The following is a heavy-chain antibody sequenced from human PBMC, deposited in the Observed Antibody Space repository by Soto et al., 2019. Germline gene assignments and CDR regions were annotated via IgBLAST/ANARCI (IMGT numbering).Heavy chain of an antibody. CDR1: GGSFSGYY. Sequence: PSETPSLTCAVYGGSFSGYYWSWIRQPPGKGLEWIGEINHSGSTNYNPSLKSRVTISVDTSKNQFSLKLSSVTAADTAVYYCARGGTVTTYCVHPPRYWGQVTLVTASS. D-gene: IGHD4-17*01. V-gene: IGHV4-34*01. J-gene: IGHJ4*02. CDR2: INHSGST. CDR3: ARGGTVTTYCVHPPRY.